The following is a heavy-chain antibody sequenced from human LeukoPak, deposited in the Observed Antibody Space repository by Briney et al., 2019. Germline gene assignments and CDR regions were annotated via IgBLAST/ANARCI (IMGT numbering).Heavy chain of an antibody. J-gene: IGHJ5*02. CDR2: IYYSGSN. CDR3: AREGYCTNGVCYNGWFDP. V-gene: IGHV4-59*01. CDR1: GGSISSYY. Sequence: SETLSLTCTVSGGSISSYYWSWIRQPPGKGLEWIGYIYYSGSNNYNPSLKSRVTISVDTSKNQFSLKLSSVTAADTAVYYCAREGYCTNGVCYNGWFDPWGQGTLVTVSS. D-gene: IGHD2-8*01.